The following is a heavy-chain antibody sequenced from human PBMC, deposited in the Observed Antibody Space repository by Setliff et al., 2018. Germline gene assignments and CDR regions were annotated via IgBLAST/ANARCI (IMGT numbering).Heavy chain of an antibody. V-gene: IGHV4-61*02. D-gene: IGHD5-12*01. J-gene: IGHJ4*02. Sequence: PSETLSLTCTVSGGSVGGGSYYWCWIRQPAGKGLEWIGLIQNTGNTNYNPSLQSRVTISMDTSKNQFSLKMTSVTAADTAMYYCAGTPARGTTWLSPFDYWGQGTLVTVSS. CDR3: AGTPARGTTWLSPFDY. CDR1: GGSVGGGSYY. CDR2: IQNTGNT.